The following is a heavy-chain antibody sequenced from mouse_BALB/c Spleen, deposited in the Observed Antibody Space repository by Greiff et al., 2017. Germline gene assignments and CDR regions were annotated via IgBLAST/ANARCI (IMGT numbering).Heavy chain of an antibody. Sequence: QVQLQQSGAELVKPGASVKLSCKASGYTFTSYWMHWVKLRPGQGFEWIGEINPSNGGTNYNEKFKRKATLTVDKSSSTAYMQLSSLTSEDSAVYYCTNLYYGNYGGAMDYWGQGTSVTVSS. CDR3: TNLYYGNYGGAMDY. CDR2: INPSNGGT. CDR1: GYTFTSYW. V-gene: IGHV1S16*01. D-gene: IGHD2-1*01. J-gene: IGHJ4*01.